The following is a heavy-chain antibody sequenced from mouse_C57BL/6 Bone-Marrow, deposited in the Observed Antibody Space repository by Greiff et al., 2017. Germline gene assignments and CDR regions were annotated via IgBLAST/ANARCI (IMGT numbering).Heavy chain of an antibody. Sequence: VQLQESGAELVMPGASVKLSCKASGCTFTSYWMHWVKQRPGQGLEWIGEIDPSDSYTNYNQKFKGKSTLTVDKSSSTAYMQLSSLTSEDSAVYYCARPSRYPLYAMDYWGQGTSVTVSS. J-gene: IGHJ4*01. CDR1: GCTFTSYW. V-gene: IGHV1-69*01. CDR3: ARPSRYPLYAMDY. D-gene: IGHD5-1-1*01. CDR2: IDPSDSYT.